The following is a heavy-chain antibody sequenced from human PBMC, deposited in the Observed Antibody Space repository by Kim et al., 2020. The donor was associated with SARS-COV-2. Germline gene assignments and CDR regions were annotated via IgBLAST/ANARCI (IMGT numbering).Heavy chain of an antibody. D-gene: IGHD3-22*01. J-gene: IGHJ4*02. Sequence: GGSLRLSCAASGFTFSSYAMSWVRQAPGKGLEWVSAISGSGGRTYYADSGKGRFTISRDNSKNTLYLQMNSLRAEDTAVYYCAKGRVTMIVVVIVDYWGQGTLVTVSS. CDR2: ISGSGGRT. CDR3: AKGRVTMIVVVIVDY. V-gene: IGHV3-23*01. CDR1: GFTFSSYA.